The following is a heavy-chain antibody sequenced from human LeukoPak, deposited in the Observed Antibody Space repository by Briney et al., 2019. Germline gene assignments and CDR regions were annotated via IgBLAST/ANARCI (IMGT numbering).Heavy chain of an antibody. CDR1: GGSISSYY. D-gene: IGHD3-10*01. Sequence: PSETLSLTCTVSGGSISSYYWSWIRQPPAKGLEWIGYNYYSGSTNYNPSLKSRVTKSVDTSKHQFSLKLSSVTAADTAVYYCAREPGYYYGSGSPEAYYYYYYGMDVWGQGTTVTVSS. J-gene: IGHJ6*02. V-gene: IGHV4-59*01. CDR3: AREPGYYYGSGSPEAYYYYYYGMDV. CDR2: NYYSGST.